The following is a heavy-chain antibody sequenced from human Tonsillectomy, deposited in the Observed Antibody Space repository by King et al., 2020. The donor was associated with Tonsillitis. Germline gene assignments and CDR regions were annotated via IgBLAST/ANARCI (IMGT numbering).Heavy chain of an antibody. V-gene: IGHV3-23*04. CDR1: GFTFSSYA. CDR2: ISGSGGST. D-gene: IGHD2-8*02. Sequence: VQLVESGGGLVQPGGSLRLSCAASGFTFSSYAMSWVRQAPGKGLEWVSAISGSGGSTYYADSVKGRFTISRDNSKNTMYLQMNSLRADDTAVYYCAKQFESYWWYFDYWGQGSLVTVSS. CDR3: AKQFESYWWYFDY. J-gene: IGHJ4*02.